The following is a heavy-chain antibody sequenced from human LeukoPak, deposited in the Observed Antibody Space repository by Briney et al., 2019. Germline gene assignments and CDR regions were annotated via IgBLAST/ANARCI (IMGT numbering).Heavy chain of an antibody. D-gene: IGHD3-22*01. J-gene: IGHJ4*02. Sequence: SETLSLTCTVSGGSISSSSYYWGWIRQPPGKGLEWIGSIYYSGRTYYNPSRKSRVTISVNTSKNQFSLKLSSVTAADTAVYYCAGRTDSSGYYYGGFDYWGQGTLVTVSS. CDR3: AGRTDSSGYYYGGFDY. CDR2: IYYSGRT. CDR1: GGSISSSSYY. V-gene: IGHV4-39*07.